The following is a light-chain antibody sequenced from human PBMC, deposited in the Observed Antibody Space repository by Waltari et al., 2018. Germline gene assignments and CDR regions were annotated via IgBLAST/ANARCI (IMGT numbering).Light chain of an antibody. CDR3: ATWDDRLSGPV. CDR1: RSNIGSNY. CDR2: RTY. V-gene: IGLV1-47*01. J-gene: IGLJ2*01. Sequence: QSVVTQPPSASGTPGQTITLSCSGIRSNIGSNYVFWYQQLPGTAPKLLIYRTYQRHSGVPDRFLGSTSGTAASLTISGLRPEDESDYYCATWDDRLSGPVFGGGTKLTVL.